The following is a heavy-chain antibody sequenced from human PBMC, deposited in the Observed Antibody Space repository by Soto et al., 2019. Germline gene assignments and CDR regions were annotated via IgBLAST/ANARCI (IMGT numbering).Heavy chain of an antibody. CDR2: ISAYNGNT. D-gene: IGHD3-3*01. Sequence: ASVKVSCKASGYTFTSSGISWVRQAPGQGLEWMGWISAYNGNTNYAQKLQGRVTMTTDTSTSTAYMELRSLRSDDTAVYYCARVRTGYYDFWSGFRNGWFDPWGQGTLVTVSS. V-gene: IGHV1-18*01. CDR1: GYTFTSSG. CDR3: ARVRTGYYDFWSGFRNGWFDP. J-gene: IGHJ5*02.